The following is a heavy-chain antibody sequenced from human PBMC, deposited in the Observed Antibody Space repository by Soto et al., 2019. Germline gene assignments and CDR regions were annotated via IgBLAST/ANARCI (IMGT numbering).Heavy chain of an antibody. CDR1: GYPFTSYY. V-gene: IGHV1-46*01. CDR3: ATSVDIVEVDY. J-gene: IGHJ4*02. D-gene: IGHD5-12*01. CDR2: INPSGGST. Sequence: GXAVKGSNQGSGYPFTSYYMHWVRQAPGQGLEWMGIINPSGGSTSYAQKFQCRVTMTRDTSTSTVYMELSSLRSEDPAVYYCATSVDIVEVDYWGQGTLVTVSS.